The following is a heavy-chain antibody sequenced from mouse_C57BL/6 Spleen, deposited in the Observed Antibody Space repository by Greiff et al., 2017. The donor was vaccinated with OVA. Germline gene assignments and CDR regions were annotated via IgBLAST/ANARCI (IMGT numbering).Heavy chain of an antibody. D-gene: IGHD3-3*01. CDR2: IYPRSGNT. Sequence: VKLVESGAELARPGASVKLSCKASGYTFTSYGISWVKQRTGQGLEWIGEIYPRSGNTYYNEKFKGKATLTADKSSSTAYMELRSLTSEDSAVYFCARGGTGAWFAYWGQGTLVTVSA. J-gene: IGHJ3*01. CDR1: GYTFTSYG. V-gene: IGHV1-81*01. CDR3: ARGGTGAWFAY.